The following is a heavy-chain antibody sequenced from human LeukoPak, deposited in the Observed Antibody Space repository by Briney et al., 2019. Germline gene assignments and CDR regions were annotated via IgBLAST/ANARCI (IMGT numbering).Heavy chain of an antibody. CDR2: INPNSGGT. CDR3: AKTAVAGTIKGAFDI. V-gene: IGHV1-2*02. J-gene: IGHJ3*02. Sequence: ASVKVSCKASGYTFTGYYMHWVRQAPGQGLEWMGWINPNSGGTNYAQKFQGRVTITADKSTSTAYMELSSLRSEDTAVYYCAKTAVAGTIKGAFDIWGQGTMVTVSS. D-gene: IGHD6-19*01. CDR1: GYTFTGYY.